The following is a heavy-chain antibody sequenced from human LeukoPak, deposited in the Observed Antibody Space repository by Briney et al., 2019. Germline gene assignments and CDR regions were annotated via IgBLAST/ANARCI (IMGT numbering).Heavy chain of an antibody. J-gene: IGHJ4*02. Sequence: GASVKVSCKASGFTFTNYAMQWVRQAPGQRLEWMGWINAGNGHTRYSQRFQSRVTITRDTSATTVYMEVTSLRSEDTAVYYCARGIWSRTVSSYYFDYWGQGTLVTVSS. CDR2: INAGNGHT. CDR1: GFTFTNYA. CDR3: ARGIWSRTVSSYYFDY. D-gene: IGHD3-3*01. V-gene: IGHV1-3*01.